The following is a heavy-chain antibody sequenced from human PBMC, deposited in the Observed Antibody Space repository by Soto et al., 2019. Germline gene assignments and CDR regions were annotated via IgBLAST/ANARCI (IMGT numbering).Heavy chain of an antibody. J-gene: IGHJ6*02. V-gene: IGHV3-33*01. CDR2: IWYDGSNK. Sequence: PGGSLRLSCAASGFTFSSYGMHWVRQAPGKGLEWVAVIWYDGSNKYYADSVKGRFTISRDNSKNTLYLQMNSLRAEDTAVYYCARAIVVVPAAFYYYSATDVWGQGTTVTVSS. CDR3: ARAIVVVPAAFYYYSATDV. D-gene: IGHD2-2*01. CDR1: GFTFSSYG.